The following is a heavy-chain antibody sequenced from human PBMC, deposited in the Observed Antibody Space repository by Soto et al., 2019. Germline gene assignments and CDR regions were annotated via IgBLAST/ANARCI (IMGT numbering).Heavy chain of an antibody. CDR3: ASTIAAAGSMTRVDY. CDR2: SYYSEST. Sequence: QLQLQESGPGLVKPSETLSLTCTVSGGSISSSSYYWGWIRQPPGKGLEWIGSSYYSESTYYNPSLKSRVTISVDTSKTQFSLKLSSVTAADTAVYYCASTIAAAGSMTRVDYWGPGTLVTVSS. J-gene: IGHJ4*02. D-gene: IGHD6-13*01. V-gene: IGHV4-39*01. CDR1: GGSISSSSYY.